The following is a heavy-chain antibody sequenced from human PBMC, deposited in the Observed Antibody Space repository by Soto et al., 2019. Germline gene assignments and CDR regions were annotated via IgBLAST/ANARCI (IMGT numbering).Heavy chain of an antibody. CDR1: GFTFSSYG. V-gene: IGHV3-33*01. D-gene: IGHD3-9*01. J-gene: IGHJ6*02. CDR2: IWYDGSIK. Sequence: QVQLVESGGGVVQPGRSLRLSCAASGFTFSSYGMHWVRQAPGKGLEWVAVIWYDGSIKYYADSVKGRFTISRDNSKNTLNQQMNSRRAEDTAVYYCARVSANDDVLPGYPYYYYGMDVWGQGTTVTVSS. CDR3: ARVSANDDVLPGYPYYYYGMDV.